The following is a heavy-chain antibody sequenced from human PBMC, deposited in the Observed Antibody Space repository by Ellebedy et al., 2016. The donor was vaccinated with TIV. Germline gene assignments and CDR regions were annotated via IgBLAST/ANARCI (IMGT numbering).Heavy chain of an antibody. CDR2: INAGTGDT. CDR1: GYIFSNYV. J-gene: IGHJ4*02. CDR3: ARDFGGYTYGYDN. D-gene: IGHD5-18*01. Sequence: AASVKVSCKTSGYIFSNYVIHWARQAPGQRLEWMGWINAGTGDTEYSQKFQGRVTISRDTSANTAYMELSTLISADTALYYCARDFGGYTYGYDNWGQGALVTVSS. V-gene: IGHV1-3*01.